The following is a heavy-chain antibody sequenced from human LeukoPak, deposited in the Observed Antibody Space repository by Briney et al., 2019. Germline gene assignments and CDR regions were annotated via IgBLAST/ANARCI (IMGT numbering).Heavy chain of an antibody. CDR1: GFTFSNFW. CDR3: AKDRSLDGGNSNGYFDS. V-gene: IGHV3-48*01. Sequence: GGSLRLSCTASGFTFSNFWMGWVRQAPGKGLEWVSCISSSSSTIYYADSVKGRFTISRDNAKNSLYLQMNSLRAEDTAVYYCAKDRSLDGGNSNGYFDSWGQGTLVTVSS. J-gene: IGHJ4*02. CDR2: ISSSSSTI. D-gene: IGHD4-23*01.